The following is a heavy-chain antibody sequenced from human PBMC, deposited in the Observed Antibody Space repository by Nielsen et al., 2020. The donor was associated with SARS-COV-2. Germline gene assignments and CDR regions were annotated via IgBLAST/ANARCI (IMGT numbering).Heavy chain of an antibody. CDR3: ARSIGGYSYGFDYYYGMDV. J-gene: IGHJ6*02. CDR2: IYPGDSDT. D-gene: IGHD5-18*01. CDR1: GYSFTSYW. V-gene: IGHV5-51*01. Sequence: GESLKISCKGSGYSFTSYWIGWVRQMPGKGLVWMGIIYPGDSDTRYSPSFQGQVTISADKSISTAYLQWSSLKASDTAMYYCARSIGGYSYGFDYYYGMDVWGQGTTVTVSS.